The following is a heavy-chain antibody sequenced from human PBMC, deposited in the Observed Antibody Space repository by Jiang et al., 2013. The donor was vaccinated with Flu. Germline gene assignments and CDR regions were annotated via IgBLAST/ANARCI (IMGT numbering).Heavy chain of an antibody. V-gene: IGHV1-18*01. CDR2: ISAYNGNT. CDR3: ARRIAAAATFDY. D-gene: IGHD6-13*01. Sequence: WVRQAPGQGLEWMGWISAYNGNTNYAQKLQGRVTMTTDTSTSTAYMELRSLRSDDTAVYYCARRIAAAATFDYWGQGTLVTVSS. J-gene: IGHJ4*02.